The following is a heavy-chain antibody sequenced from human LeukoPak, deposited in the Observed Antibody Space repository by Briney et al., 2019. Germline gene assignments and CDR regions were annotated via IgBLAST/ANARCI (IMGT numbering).Heavy chain of an antibody. CDR1: GFTFSSYA. D-gene: IGHD1-26*01. CDR2: ISGSGGST. Sequence: GGSLGLSCAASGFTFSSYAMSWVRQAPGKGLEWVSGISGSGGSTYYADSVKGRFTISRDNSKNTLYLQMNSLRAEDTAVYYCAKSAYSGSYSNFDYWGQGTLVTVSS. V-gene: IGHV3-23*01. CDR3: AKSAYSGSYSNFDY. J-gene: IGHJ4*02.